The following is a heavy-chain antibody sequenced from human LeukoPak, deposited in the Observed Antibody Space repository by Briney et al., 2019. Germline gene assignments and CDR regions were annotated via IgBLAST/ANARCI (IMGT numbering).Heavy chain of an antibody. Sequence: SETLSLTCAVSGYSISSGFYWGWIWQPPGKGLEWIGTIYQSGSTYYNPSLKSRVAISVDTSKNQFSLTLSSVTAADTAIYYCARPRLRYYYYMDVWGKGTTVTVSS. CDR2: IYQSGST. V-gene: IGHV4-38-2*01. J-gene: IGHJ6*03. CDR3: ARPRLRYYYYMDV. D-gene: IGHD6-25*01. CDR1: GYSISSGFY.